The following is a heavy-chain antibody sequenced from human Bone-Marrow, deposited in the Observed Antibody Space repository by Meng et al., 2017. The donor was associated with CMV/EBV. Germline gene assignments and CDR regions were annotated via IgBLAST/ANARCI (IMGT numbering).Heavy chain of an antibody. V-gene: IGHV3-48*03. CDR2: ISSNGSTI. Sequence: GESLKISCASSGFTISPYEMNWVRQAPGKGLEWVSYISSNGSTIYYADSVKGRFTISRDNAKKSLHLQMNSLRAEDTAVYYCARDSAVAGENYYYYGMDVWGQGTTVTVSS. CDR1: GFTISPYE. J-gene: IGHJ6*02. D-gene: IGHD6-19*01. CDR3: ARDSAVAGENYYYYGMDV.